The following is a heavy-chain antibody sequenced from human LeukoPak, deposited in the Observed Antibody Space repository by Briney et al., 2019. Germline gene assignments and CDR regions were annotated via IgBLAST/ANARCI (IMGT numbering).Heavy chain of an antibody. V-gene: IGHV3-48*01. D-gene: IGHD3-16*01. J-gene: IGHJ4*02. Sequence: PGGSLRLSCAASGFTFSSYGMNWVRQAPGKGLEWVSVISSTGYTIYYADSVKGRFTISRDNAKNSLSLQMSSLRAEDTAVYYCARGGSGNYFDYWGQGTLVTVSS. CDR2: ISSTGYTI. CDR1: GFTFSSYG. CDR3: ARGGSGNYFDY.